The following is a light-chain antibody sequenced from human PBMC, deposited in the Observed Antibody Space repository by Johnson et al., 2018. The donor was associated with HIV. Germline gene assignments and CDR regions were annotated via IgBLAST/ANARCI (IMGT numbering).Light chain of an antibody. CDR2: QNT. Sequence: QSVLTQPPSVSAAPGQIVTISCSGSSSNIGRNYVSWYQQLPGTAPKLLIYQNTWRPSWIPDRFSGSTSGASATLAITGLQTGDEADYYCGTWDNSLKAYVFGTGTKVTVL. CDR1: SSNIGRNY. CDR3: GTWDNSLKAYV. J-gene: IGLJ1*01. V-gene: IGLV1-51*02.